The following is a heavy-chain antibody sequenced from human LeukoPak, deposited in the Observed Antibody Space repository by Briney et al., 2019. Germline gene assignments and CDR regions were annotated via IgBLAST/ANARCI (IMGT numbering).Heavy chain of an antibody. CDR1: GFTFSSYW. Sequence: GGSLRLSCAASGFTFSSYWMSWVRQAPGKGLEWVANIKQDGSEKYYVDSVKGRFTISRDNAKNSLYLQMNSLRAEDTAVYYCARAEVYDYVWGSYRYTNFDHWGQGTLVTVSS. V-gene: IGHV3-7*01. CDR2: IKQDGSEK. J-gene: IGHJ4*02. CDR3: ARAEVYDYVWGSYRYTNFDH. D-gene: IGHD3-16*02.